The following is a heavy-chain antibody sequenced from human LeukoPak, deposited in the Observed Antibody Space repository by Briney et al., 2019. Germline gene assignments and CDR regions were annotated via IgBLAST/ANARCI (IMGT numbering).Heavy chain of an antibody. J-gene: IGHJ5*02. Sequence: GASVKVSCKASGGTFSSYTISWVRQAPGQGLEWMGRIIPILGIANYAQKFQGRVTITADKSTSTAYMELSSLRSEDTAVYYCATLEQQLVRDNWFDPWGQGTLVTVSS. CDR2: IIPILGIA. CDR3: ATLEQQLVRDNWFDP. V-gene: IGHV1-69*02. CDR1: GGTFSSYT. D-gene: IGHD6-13*01.